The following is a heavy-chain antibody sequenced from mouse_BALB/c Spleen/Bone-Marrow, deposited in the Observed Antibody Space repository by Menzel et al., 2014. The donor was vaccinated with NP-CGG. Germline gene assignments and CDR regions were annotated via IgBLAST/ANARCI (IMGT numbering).Heavy chain of an antibody. CDR1: EYEFPSHD. Sequence: EVKLVESGGGLVQPGESLKLSCESNEYEFPSHDMSWVRKTPEKRLELVAAFNSDGGITNYPDTMERRFTISRDNTKKTLYLQMNSLRSEDTALYYCARHRFYYAMDYWGQGTSVTVSS. CDR2: FNSDGGIT. CDR3: ARHRFYYAMDY. V-gene: IGHV5-2*01. J-gene: IGHJ4*01.